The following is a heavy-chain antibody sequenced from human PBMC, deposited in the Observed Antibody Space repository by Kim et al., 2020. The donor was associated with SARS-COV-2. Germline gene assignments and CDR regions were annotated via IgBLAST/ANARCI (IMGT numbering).Heavy chain of an antibody. CDR1: GGSISSGSYY. D-gene: IGHD4-17*01. CDR2: IYTSGST. Sequence: SETLSLTCTVSGGSISSGSYYWSWIRQPAGKGLEWIGRIYTSGSTNYNPSLKSRVTISVDTSKNQFSLKLSSVTAADTAVYYCARDSAHYGDYGGWEIDAFDIWGQGTMVTVSS. V-gene: IGHV4-61*02. CDR3: ARDSAHYGDYGGWEIDAFDI. J-gene: IGHJ3*02.